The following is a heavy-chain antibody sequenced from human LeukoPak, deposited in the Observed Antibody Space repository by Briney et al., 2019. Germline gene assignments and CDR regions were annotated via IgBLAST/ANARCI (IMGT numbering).Heavy chain of an antibody. D-gene: IGHD3-22*01. Sequence: GGSLRLSCAASGFTFSSYEMNWVRQAPGKGLEWVSYISSSGSTIYYADSVKGRFTISRDNAKNSLYLQMNSLRAEDTAVYYCARVVRDSSGYYYYYMDVWGKGPTVTISS. CDR3: ARVVRDSSGYYYYYMDV. V-gene: IGHV3-48*03. J-gene: IGHJ6*03. CDR1: GFTFSSYE. CDR2: ISSSGSTI.